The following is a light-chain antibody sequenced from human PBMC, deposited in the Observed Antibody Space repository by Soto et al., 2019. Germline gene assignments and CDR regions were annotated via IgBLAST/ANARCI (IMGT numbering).Light chain of an antibody. V-gene: IGKV1-39*01. J-gene: IGKJ1*01. CDR3: QQNYNKPRT. CDR2: AAS. Sequence: DIQMTQSPSSLSASVGDTVTITCRASQSISNYLNWYQQTPGKAPKVLIYAASNLQSGVPSRFSGSGSGTDFSLTISSLQPEDFATYYCQQNYNKPRTFGQGTRVEIK. CDR1: QSISNY.